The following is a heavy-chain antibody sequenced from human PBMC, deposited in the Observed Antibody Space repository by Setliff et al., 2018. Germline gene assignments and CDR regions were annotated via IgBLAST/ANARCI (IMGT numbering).Heavy chain of an antibody. CDR1: GYIFTNYW. CDR3: TRYEDRNKCTSSSCYRENDAFDV. J-gene: IGHJ3*01. D-gene: IGHD2-2*01. CDR2: IYPGDSDT. Sequence: PGESLKISCKASGYIFTNYWIGWVRQMPGKGLEWMGVIYPGDSDTRYSPSFQGQVTISADKSINTAYLQWSSLKASDTAIYYCTRYEDRNKCTSSSCYRENDAFDVWGQGAMVTVSS. V-gene: IGHV5-51*01.